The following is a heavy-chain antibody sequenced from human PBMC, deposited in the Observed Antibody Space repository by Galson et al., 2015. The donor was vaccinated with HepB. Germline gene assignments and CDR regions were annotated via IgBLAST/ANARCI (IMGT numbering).Heavy chain of an antibody. CDR2: MNPSNGNT. V-gene: IGHV1-8*01. D-gene: IGHD3-22*01. CDR1: GYTFINYH. Sequence: SVKVSCKASGYTFINYHIHWVRQATGQGLEWMGWMNPSNGNTAYAQNFQGRVTMTRSTSISTAYMELSSLRSEDTAVYYCAMLADSSGVSYWGQGTLVTASS. J-gene: IGHJ4*02. CDR3: AMLADSSGVSY.